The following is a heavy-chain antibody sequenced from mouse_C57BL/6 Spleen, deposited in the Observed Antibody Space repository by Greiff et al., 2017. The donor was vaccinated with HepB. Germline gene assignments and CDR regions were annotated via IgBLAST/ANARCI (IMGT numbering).Heavy chain of an antibody. J-gene: IGHJ4*01. V-gene: IGHV1-53*01. CDR1: GYTFTSYW. CDR3: VRTTVVATDYYAMDY. CDR2: INPSNGGT. Sequence: VQLQQSGTELVKPGASVKLSCKASGYTFTSYWMHWVKQRPGQGLEWIGNINPSNGGTNYNEKFKSKATLTVDKSSSTAYMQLSSLTSEDSAVYYCVRTTVVATDYYAMDYWGQGTSVTVSS. D-gene: IGHD1-1*01.